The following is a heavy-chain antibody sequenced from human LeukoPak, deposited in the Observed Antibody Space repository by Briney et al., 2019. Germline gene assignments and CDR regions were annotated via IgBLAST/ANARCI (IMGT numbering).Heavy chain of an antibody. J-gene: IGHJ4*02. D-gene: IGHD3-3*01. CDR3: AKGLIFGVVTPFDY. V-gene: IGHV3-23*01. Sequence: GGSLRLSCAASGFTFSSYAMSWVRQAPGKGLEWVSAISGSGGSTYSADSVKGRFTISRDNSKNTLYLQMNSLRAEDTAVYYCAKGLIFGVVTPFDYWGQGTLVTVSS. CDR1: GFTFSSYA. CDR2: ISGSGGST.